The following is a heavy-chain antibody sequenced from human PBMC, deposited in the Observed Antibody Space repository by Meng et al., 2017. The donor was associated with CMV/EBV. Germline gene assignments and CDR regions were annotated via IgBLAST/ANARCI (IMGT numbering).Heavy chain of an antibody. D-gene: IGHD5-18*01. V-gene: IGHV4-59*01. CDR3: ARVQDTASIDY. CDR1: GGSISSYY. CDR2: SYYSGST. J-gene: IGHJ4*02. Sequence: SETLSLTCTVSGGSISSYYWSWIRQPPGKGLEWIGYSYYSGSTNYNPSLKRRVTISVDTSKNQFSLKLSSVTAADTAVYYCARVQDTASIDYWGQGTLVTVSS.